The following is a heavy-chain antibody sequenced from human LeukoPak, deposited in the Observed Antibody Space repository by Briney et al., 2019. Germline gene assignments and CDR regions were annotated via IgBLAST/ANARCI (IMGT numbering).Heavy chain of an antibody. V-gene: IGHV6-1*01. CDR1: RDRVSSNGAA. CDR2: TYYRSKWYN. CDR3: SRAPSCGSDCYYFDY. J-gene: IGHJ4*02. Sequence: SQTLSLTCAISRDRVSSNGAAWNWIRQSPSRGLEWLGRTYYRSKWYNDFAVSVKSRITISPDTSKNRFSLQLNSVTPEDTAVYYCSRAPSCGSDCYYFDYWGQGTLVTVSS. D-gene: IGHD2-21*02.